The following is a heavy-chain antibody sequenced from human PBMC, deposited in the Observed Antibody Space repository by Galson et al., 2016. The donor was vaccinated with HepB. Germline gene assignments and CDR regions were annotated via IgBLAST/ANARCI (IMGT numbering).Heavy chain of an antibody. V-gene: IGHV4-59*02. J-gene: IGHJ4*02. CDR1: GGSVSSYY. D-gene: IGHD4-11*01. Sequence: SETLSLTCTVSGGSVSSYYWSWIRQPPGKGLEWIGYVYYSGSTNYNSSLTSRVTLSLDTSKNQFSLKLNSVTAADTAVYYRASAVTGSFDFWGQGTLVTVSS. CDR3: ASAVTGSFDF. CDR2: VYYSGST.